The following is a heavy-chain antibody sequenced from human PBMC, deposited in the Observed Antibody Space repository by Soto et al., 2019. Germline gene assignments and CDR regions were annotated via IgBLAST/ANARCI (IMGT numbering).Heavy chain of an antibody. V-gene: IGHV3-23*01. D-gene: IGHD3-22*01. CDR1: GFTFSSYA. J-gene: IGHJ4*02. CDR2: ISGSGGST. CDR3: VRTTYFSDSSVYTRLFDY. Sequence: GGSLRLSCAASGFTFSSYAMSWVRQAPGKGLEWVSAISGSGGSTYYADSVKGRFTISRGNSKNTLYLQMNSLKTEDTAIYYCVRTTYFSDSSVYTRLFDYWGQGTLVTVSS.